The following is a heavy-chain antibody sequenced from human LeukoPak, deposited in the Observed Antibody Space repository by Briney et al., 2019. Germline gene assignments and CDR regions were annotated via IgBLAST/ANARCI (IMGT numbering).Heavy chain of an antibody. D-gene: IGHD3-16*02. CDR3: AGGVIVTTAFDI. V-gene: IGHV3-33*01. Sequence: GRSLRLSCAASGFTFSSYGMHWVRQAPGKGLEWVAVIWYDGSNKYYADSVKGRFTISRDNSKNTLYLQMNSLRAEDTAVYYCAGGVIVTTAFDIWGQGTMVTVSS. CDR2: IWYDGSNK. CDR1: GFTFSSYG. J-gene: IGHJ3*02.